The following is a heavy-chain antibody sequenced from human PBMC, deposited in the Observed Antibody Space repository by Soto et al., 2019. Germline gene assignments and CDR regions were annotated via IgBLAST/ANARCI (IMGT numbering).Heavy chain of an antibody. J-gene: IGHJ6*02. V-gene: IGHV1-3*01. Sequence: DSVQVSCKASGYTFTSYAMHWVRQAPGQRLEWMGWINAGNGNTKYSQKFQGRVTITRDTSASTAYMELSSLRSEDTAVYYCAREFAAHSSSDDYYYYGMDVWGQGTTVTGYS. D-gene: IGHD6-6*01. CDR1: GYTFTSYA. CDR3: AREFAAHSSSDDYYYYGMDV. CDR2: INAGNGNT.